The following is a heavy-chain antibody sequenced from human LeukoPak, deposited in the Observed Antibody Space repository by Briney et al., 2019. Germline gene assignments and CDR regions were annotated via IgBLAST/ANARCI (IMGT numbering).Heavy chain of an antibody. Sequence: PGGSLRLSCAASGFTFSSYWMNWVRQAPGRGLEWVANIKQDGSERYYVDSVKGRFTISRDNAKNSLYLQMNSLRAEDTAVYYCARVSVISTMIVVVPDTFDYWGQGTLVTVSS. CDR1: GFTFSSYW. CDR3: ARVSVISTMIVVVPDTFDY. CDR2: IKQDGSER. D-gene: IGHD3-22*01. V-gene: IGHV3-7*01. J-gene: IGHJ4*02.